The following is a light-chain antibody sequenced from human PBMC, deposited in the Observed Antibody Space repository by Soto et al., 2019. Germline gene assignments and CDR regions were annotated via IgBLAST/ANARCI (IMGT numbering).Light chain of an antibody. J-gene: IGKJ1*01. CDR1: QNVMYN. CDR2: GAS. Sequence: EIVLTQSPATLSVSPGGRATLSCRASQNVMYNLAWYQQKPGQAPRLLVYGASTRATDAPPRFRGSGSGTEYSLTFSSLQSEDYATYFCQQYSSWPRTFGQGSRVEIK. CDR3: QQYSSWPRT. V-gene: IGKV3-15*01.